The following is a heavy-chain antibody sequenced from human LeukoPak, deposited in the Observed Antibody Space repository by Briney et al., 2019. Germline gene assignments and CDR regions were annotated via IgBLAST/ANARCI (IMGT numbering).Heavy chain of an antibody. J-gene: IGHJ4*02. CDR2: ISASGGHT. CDR3: VRRVQLDY. Sequence: GGSLRLSCAASGFTFSSYAMSWVRQAPGKGLDWVSTISASGGHTYYADFVKGRFAISRDNSGNTLTLQMHSLRVEDTAVYYCVRRVQLDYWGQGTLVSVSS. CDR1: GFTFSSYA. V-gene: IGHV3-23*01. D-gene: IGHD3-10*01.